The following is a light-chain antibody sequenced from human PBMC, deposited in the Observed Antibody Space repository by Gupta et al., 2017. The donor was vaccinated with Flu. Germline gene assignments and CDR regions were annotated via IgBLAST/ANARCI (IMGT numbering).Light chain of an antibody. J-gene: IGKJ3*01. Sequence: ATLSLSPGQRATLSCRTGPNVAESLDWYPQKPGQAPRLLIYDASKRAAGIPDRFSASGSGTYFALTITKLKPADFAVYYFLHRTSWPRFAFGPGTKV. CDR2: DAS. CDR3: LHRTSWPRFA. CDR1: PNVAES. V-gene: IGKV3-11*01.